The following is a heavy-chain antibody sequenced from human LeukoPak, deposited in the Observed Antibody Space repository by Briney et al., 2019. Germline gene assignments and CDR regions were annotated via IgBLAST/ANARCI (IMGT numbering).Heavy chain of an antibody. CDR1: GDTFSTYY. V-gene: IGHV1-46*01. Sequence: ASVKVSCKASGDTFSTYYMHWVRQAPGQGLEWMGIINPSGGSTSYAQKFQGRGTMTRDTSTSTVYMELRSLRSEDTAVYYCAGSPYYFDSSGYYGVNYWGQGTLVTVSS. CDR2: INPSGGST. D-gene: IGHD3-22*01. J-gene: IGHJ4*02. CDR3: AGSPYYFDSSGYYGVNY.